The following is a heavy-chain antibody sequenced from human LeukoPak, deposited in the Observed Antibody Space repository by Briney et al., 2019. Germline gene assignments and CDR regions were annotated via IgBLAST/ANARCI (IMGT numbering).Heavy chain of an antibody. J-gene: IGHJ4*02. Sequence: GSLRLSCAASGFTFSSYWMSWVRQAPGKGLEWVANIKQDGSEKYYVDSVKGRFTISRDNAKNSLYLQMNSLRAEDTAVYYCARLRTRYNWNYFDYWGQGTLVTVSS. V-gene: IGHV3-7*01. CDR1: GFTFSSYW. D-gene: IGHD1-20*01. CDR2: IKQDGSEK. CDR3: ARLRTRYNWNYFDY.